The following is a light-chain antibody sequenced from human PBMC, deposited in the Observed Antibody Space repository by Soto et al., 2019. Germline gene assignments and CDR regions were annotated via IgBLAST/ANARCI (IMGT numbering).Light chain of an antibody. CDR1: QSDSSSY. CDR3: RQDGLSQT. Sequence: EIVLTQSPGTLSLSPGERATLSCRASQSDSSSYLAWYQQKPGQAPGLLIYGASTRATGIPDRFSGSGSGTDFTLTISRLEPEDFALYYCRQDGLSQTFGQGTKVETK. J-gene: IGKJ1*01. CDR2: GAS. V-gene: IGKV3-20*01.